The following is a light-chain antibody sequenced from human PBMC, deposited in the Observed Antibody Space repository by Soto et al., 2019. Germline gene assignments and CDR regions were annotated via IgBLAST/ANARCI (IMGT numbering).Light chain of an antibody. Sequence: DIQMTHSPSSLSASVGDRVTITCQASQDISNYLNWYQQKQGKAPKLLIYDASNLETGVPSRFSGRGSGTDFTFTISSLQPEEIATYYCQQYDNIPYTFGLGTKLEIK. J-gene: IGKJ2*01. CDR2: DAS. CDR3: QQYDNIPYT. CDR1: QDISNY. V-gene: IGKV1-33*01.